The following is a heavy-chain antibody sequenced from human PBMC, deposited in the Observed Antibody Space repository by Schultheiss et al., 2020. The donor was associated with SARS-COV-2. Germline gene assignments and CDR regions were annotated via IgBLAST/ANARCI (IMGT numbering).Heavy chain of an antibody. Sequence: SGPTLVKPTQTLTLTCTFSGFSLSTSGMCVSWIRQPPGKGLEWIGYIYYSGSTYYNPSLKSRVTISVDTSKNQFSLKLSSVTAADTAVYYCARDGYRRYCSSTSCYNYYYGMDVWGQGTTVTVSS. CDR2: IYYSGST. D-gene: IGHD2-2*02. V-gene: IGHV4-31*03. J-gene: IGHJ6*02. CDR3: ARDGYRRYCSSTSCYNYYYGMDV. CDR1: GFSLSTSGMC.